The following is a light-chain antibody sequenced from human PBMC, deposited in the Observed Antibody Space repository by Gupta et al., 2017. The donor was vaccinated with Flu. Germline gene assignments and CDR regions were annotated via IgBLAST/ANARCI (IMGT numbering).Light chain of an antibody. J-gene: IGKJ1*01. CDR2: WAS. CDR1: QSVLYNSNNKSF. CDR3: QHRGT. Sequence: DIVMMQSPDSLAVSLGERATINCKSSQSVLYNSNNKSFLGWYQQKPGQPPKLLVYWASTRESGVPDRFSGSGSGTDFTLSISSLQAEDVAVYYCQHRGTFGQGTKVEIK. V-gene: IGKV4-1*01.